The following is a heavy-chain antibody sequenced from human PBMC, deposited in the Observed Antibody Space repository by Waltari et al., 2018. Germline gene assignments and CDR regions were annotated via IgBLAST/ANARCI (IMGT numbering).Heavy chain of an antibody. CDR1: GFTFSSYS. V-gene: IGHV3-21*01. CDR2: ISSSSSDI. CDR3: AKGSTSSSGMDV. D-gene: IGHD2-2*01. J-gene: IGHJ6*02. Sequence: EVQLVESGGGLVKPGGSLRLSCAASGFTFSSYSMNWVRQAPGKGLEWVSYISSSSSDIYYAAAVKGRFTISRDNAKNSLYLQMNSLRAEDTAVYYCAKGSTSSSGMDVWGQGTTVTVSS.